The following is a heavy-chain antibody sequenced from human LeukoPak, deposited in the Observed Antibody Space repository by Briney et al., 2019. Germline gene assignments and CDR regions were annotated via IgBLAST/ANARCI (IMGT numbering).Heavy chain of an antibody. CDR1: GFTFSGFY. J-gene: IGHJ6*02. CDR2: ISSGSRYT. D-gene: IGHD3-10*01. Sequence: GGSLRLSCAASGFTFSGFYMSWVRQAPGKGLEWLSYISSGSRYTLYADSVGGRFTVSRDDAQNSVYLQMNDVRADDTAVYCCVRDRAGSGNYYNNPHGMDLWGQGTTVSVSS. V-gene: IGHV3-11*05. CDR3: VRDRAGSGNYYNNPHGMDL.